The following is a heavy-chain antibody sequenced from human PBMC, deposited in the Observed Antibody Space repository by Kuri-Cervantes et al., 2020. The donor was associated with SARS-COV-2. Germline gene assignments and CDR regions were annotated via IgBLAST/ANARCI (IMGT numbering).Heavy chain of an antibody. CDR2: IYYSGST. V-gene: IGHV4-61*01. D-gene: IGHD3-3*01. CDR3: ARRGTIFGVATFDY. Sequence: ESLKISCTVSGGSISSSSYYWSWIRQPPGKGLEWIGYIYYSGSTNYNPSLKSRVTISVDTSKNQFSLKLSSVTAADTAVYYCARRGTIFGVATFDYWGQGTLVTVSS. CDR1: GGSISSSSYY. J-gene: IGHJ4*02.